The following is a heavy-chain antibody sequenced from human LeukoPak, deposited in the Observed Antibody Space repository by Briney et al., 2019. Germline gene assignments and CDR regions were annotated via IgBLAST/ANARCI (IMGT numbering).Heavy chain of an antibody. CDR2: ISGSSGST. CDR1: GFTFTSYS. V-gene: IGHV3-23*01. CDR3: AKAVFGSGSYPHNEFGF. D-gene: IGHD3-10*01. Sequence: GGSLRLSCAASGFTFTSYSMNWVRQAPGKGLEWVSAISGSSGSTYYADSVKGRFTISRDNSKNTLFLQMNSLRAEDTAVYYCAKAVFGSGSYPHNEFGFWGQGTLVTVSS. J-gene: IGHJ4*02.